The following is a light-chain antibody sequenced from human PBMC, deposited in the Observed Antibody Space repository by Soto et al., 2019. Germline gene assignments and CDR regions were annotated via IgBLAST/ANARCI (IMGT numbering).Light chain of an antibody. CDR1: NSNIGSNN. CDR3: ASWDDTMNGWV. CDR2: NKS. Sequence: QSALTQPASASGTPGQRITISCSGSNSNIGSNNVNWYQQFPGTAPKVLIYNKSQRPSGVPDRFSGSKSGTSASLAISGLQAEDEADYYCASWDDTMNGWVFGGGTKVTVL. V-gene: IGLV1-44*01. J-gene: IGLJ3*02.